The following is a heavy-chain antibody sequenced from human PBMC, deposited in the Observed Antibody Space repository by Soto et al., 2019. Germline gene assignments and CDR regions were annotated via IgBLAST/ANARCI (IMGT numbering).Heavy chain of an antibody. V-gene: IGHV1-3*01. CDR3: ARDSFYCGGRYCYHYSFYMDV. CDR2: INAGNGNT. CDR1: GYNFSSHD. Sequence: QVHLVQAGAEVRKPGASVQDSCKASGYNFSSHDIHWVRQAPGQGLEWMGWINAGNGNTRYSQKFQDRITITRDASTSTAYMELSSLRSEDTAIYYCARDSFYCGGRYCYHYSFYMDVWGKGTTVTVSS. J-gene: IGHJ6*03. D-gene: IGHD2-21*01.